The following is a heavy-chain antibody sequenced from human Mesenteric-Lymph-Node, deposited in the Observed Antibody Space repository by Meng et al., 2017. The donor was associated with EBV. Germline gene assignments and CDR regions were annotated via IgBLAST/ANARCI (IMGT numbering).Heavy chain of an antibody. CDR1: GGSISNNLYY. J-gene: IGHJ4*02. D-gene: IGHD6-19*01. Sequence: QVQLQESGPGLVKSSETLSLTCTVSGGSISNNLYYWGWIRQPPGKGLEWIGTIYYSGNTYYSPSLKSRVTISVDTSKNQFSLQLNSVTPEDTAMYYCARSGSSGWINYWGQGTLVTVSS. CDR2: IYYSGNT. V-gene: IGHV4-39*07. CDR3: ARSGSSGWINY.